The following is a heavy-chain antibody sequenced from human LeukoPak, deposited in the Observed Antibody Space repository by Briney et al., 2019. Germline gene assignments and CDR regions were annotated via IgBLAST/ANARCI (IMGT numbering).Heavy chain of an antibody. D-gene: IGHD3-16*01. CDR2: IYDTGST. CDR3: ARLTTRPGGIRPLILDY. V-gene: IGHV4-59*01. Sequence: SETLSLTCTVSGGXISSYYCTWLRQSPEKGREWIGFIYDTGSTRYNPSIESRATISVDPSKNQFSLKLSAVIAADSAVYYCARLTTRPGGIRPLILDYWGQGTLVTVSS. CDR1: GGXISSYY. J-gene: IGHJ4*02.